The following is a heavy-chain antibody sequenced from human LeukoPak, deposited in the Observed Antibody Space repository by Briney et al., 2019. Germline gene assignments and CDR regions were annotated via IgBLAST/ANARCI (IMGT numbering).Heavy chain of an antibody. CDR1: GGSFSGYY. J-gene: IGHJ6*02. CDR2: INHSGST. D-gene: IGHD1-1*01. V-gene: IGHV4-34*01. CDR3: ARGVGSYYYGLDV. Sequence: PSETLSLTCAVYGGSFSGYYWSWIRQPPGKGLEWIGEINHSGSTNYNPSLKSRVTISVDTSKNQFSLNLSSVTAADTAVYYCARGVGSYYYGLDVWGQGTTVTVSS.